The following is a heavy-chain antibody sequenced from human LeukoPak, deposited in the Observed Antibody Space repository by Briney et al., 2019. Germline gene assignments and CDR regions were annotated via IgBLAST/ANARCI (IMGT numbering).Heavy chain of an antibody. Sequence: ASVKVSFEVSGYTLTELAIHWVRQAPGKGLEWMGGFDPEDVETIYAQKFQGRVTMTEDTYTDTAYMELSSLRSEDTAVYYCATYSGYAAYWGQGTLVSVSS. CDR1: GYTLTELA. J-gene: IGHJ4*02. D-gene: IGHD5-12*01. V-gene: IGHV1-24*01. CDR3: ATYSGYAAY. CDR2: FDPEDVET.